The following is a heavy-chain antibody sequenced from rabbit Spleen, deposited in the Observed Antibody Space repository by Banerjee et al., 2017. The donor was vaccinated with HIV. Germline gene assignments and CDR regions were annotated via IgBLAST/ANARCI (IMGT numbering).Heavy chain of an antibody. Sequence: QEQLEETGGGLVQPGGSLTLTCTASGFSFSSSYYMCWVRQAPGKGLELIACIYTSSGSAVYASWAKGRFTISKSSSTTVTLQMTGLTAADTATYFCARDAGTSFSTYGMDLWGPGTLVTVS. D-gene: IGHD4-2*01. J-gene: IGHJ6*01. CDR1: GFSFSSSYY. CDR2: IYTSSGSA. CDR3: ARDAGTSFSTYGMDL. V-gene: IGHV1S45*01.